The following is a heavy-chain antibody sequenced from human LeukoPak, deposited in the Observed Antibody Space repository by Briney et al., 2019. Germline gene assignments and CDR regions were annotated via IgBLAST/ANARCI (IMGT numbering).Heavy chain of an antibody. V-gene: IGHV3-23*01. CDR3: ATGGVLIRVILVGFHKEAYCFDS. D-gene: IGHD3-22*01. CDR2: HSACGDGT. Sequence: PGPYPRLSCAVFGITYLNHGLASVRPAPGEGLECVACHSACGDGTRYAGSVTGPLPHSRVQAKNTLYLQMNSLRAEDTAVYFCATGGVLIRVILVGFHKEAYCFDSWGQGVLVTVSS. J-gene: IGHJ4*02. CDR1: GITYLNHG.